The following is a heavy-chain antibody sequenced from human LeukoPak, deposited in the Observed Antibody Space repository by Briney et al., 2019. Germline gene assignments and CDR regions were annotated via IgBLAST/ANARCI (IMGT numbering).Heavy chain of an antibody. V-gene: IGHV4-4*08. CDR1: GASISYYY. CDR3: ARVRVTMVRGVIGRHYYMDV. CDR2: IYTSGST. Sequence: SETLSLTCSVSGASISYYYWSWIRQPPGKGLEWIGRIYTSGSTNYNPSLKSRVTISVDTSKNQFSLKLSSVTAADTAVYYCARVRVTMVRGVIGRHYYMDVWGKGTTVTISS. J-gene: IGHJ6*03. D-gene: IGHD3-10*01.